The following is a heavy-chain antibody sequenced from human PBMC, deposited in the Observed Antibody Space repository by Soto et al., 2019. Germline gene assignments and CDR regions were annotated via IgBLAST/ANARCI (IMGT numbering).Heavy chain of an antibody. J-gene: IGHJ4*02. CDR2: MSGDGRT. D-gene: IGHD3-22*01. V-gene: IGHV3-23*01. CDR3: VKWHTSNFDSLPFPGFDF. Sequence: GGSLRLSCVGSGFTFSDSVMAWVRQAPGKGLEWLSVMSGDGRTRDALSVTGRVTISRDNSKNTLYLQMRSLRAEDGAAYYCVKWHTSNFDSLPFPGFDFWGQGTQVTVSS. CDR1: GFTFSDSV.